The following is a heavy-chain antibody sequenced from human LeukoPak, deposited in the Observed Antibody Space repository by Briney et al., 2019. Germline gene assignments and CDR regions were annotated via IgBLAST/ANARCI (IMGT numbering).Heavy chain of an antibody. Sequence: GGSLRLSCAVSGITLSNYGMSWVRQAPGKGLEWVAGISGSGGGTNYADSVRGRFTISRDNSKNTLYLQMNSLGAEDTALYYCARGSSSWTPWGQGTLVTVSS. CDR3: ARGSSSWTP. J-gene: IGHJ5*02. V-gene: IGHV3-23*01. CDR2: ISGSGGGT. D-gene: IGHD6-13*01. CDR1: GITLSNYG.